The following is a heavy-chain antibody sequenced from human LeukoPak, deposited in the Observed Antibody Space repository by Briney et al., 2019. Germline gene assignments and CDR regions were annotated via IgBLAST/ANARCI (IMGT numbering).Heavy chain of an antibody. J-gene: IGHJ4*02. CDR2: IRYDGSDK. D-gene: IGHD3-3*01. Sequence: PGGSLRLSCVASGFTFSGYAMHWVRQAPGKGLEWVAYIRYDGSDKYYADSVKGRFTISRDNSKNTLYLQMNSLRAEDTAVYYCASISLRFLDYWGQGTLVTVSS. CDR3: ASISLRFLDY. V-gene: IGHV3-30*02. CDR1: GFTFSGYA.